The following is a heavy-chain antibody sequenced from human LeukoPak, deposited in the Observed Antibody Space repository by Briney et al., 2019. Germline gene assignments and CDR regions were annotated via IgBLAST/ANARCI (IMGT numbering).Heavy chain of an antibody. CDR2: ISSSSSYI. D-gene: IGHD5-18*01. CDR1: GFTFSSYS. J-gene: IGHJ6*03. CDR3: ARGGGYSYAHYYYYYYMDV. V-gene: IGHV3-21*01. Sequence: GGSLRLSCAAYGFTFSSYSMNWVRQAPGKGLEWVSSISSSSSYIYYADSVKGRFTISRDNAKNSLYLQMNSLRAEDTAVYYCARGGGYSYAHYYYYYYMDVWGKGTTVTISS.